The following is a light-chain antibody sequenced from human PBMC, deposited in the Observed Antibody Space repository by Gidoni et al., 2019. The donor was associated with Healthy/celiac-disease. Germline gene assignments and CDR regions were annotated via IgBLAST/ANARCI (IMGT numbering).Light chain of an antibody. CDR1: QSISSY. V-gene: IGKV1-39*01. CDR2: AAS. J-gene: IGKJ4*01. CDR3: QQSYSTPF. Sequence: DIQMTQSPSSLSASVGDRVTITCRASQSISSYLNWYQQKPGKALKLLIYAASSLQSGVPSRFSGSGSGTDFTLTISSLQPEDFATCYCQQSYSTPFFXGXTKVEIK.